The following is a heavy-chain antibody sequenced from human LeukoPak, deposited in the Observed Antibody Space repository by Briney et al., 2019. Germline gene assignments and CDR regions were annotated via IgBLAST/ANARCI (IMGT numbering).Heavy chain of an antibody. CDR3: ARAGRYDFWLLVGRSGWFDP. V-gene: IGHV4-39*07. Sequence: KPSETLSLTCTVSGGSISSSSYYWGWIRQPPGKGLEWIGSIYYSGSTYYNPSLKSRVTISVDTSKNQFSLKLSSVTAADTAVYYCARAGRYDFWLLVGRSGWFDPWGQGTLVTVSS. J-gene: IGHJ5*02. CDR2: IYYSGST. CDR1: GGSISSSSYY. D-gene: IGHD3-3*01.